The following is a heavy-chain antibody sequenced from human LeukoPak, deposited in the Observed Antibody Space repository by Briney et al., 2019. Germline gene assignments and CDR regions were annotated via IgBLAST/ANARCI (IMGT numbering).Heavy chain of an antibody. J-gene: IGHJ4*02. Sequence: SETLSLTCTVSGASISSYYWSWIRQPPGKGLEWIGFIHISGNTNYNPSLKSRVAISVDTSKNQFSLKLSSVTAADTAVYYCARHRNGNNHGYDYWGQGTLVTVSS. CDR3: ARHRNGNNHGYDY. CDR2: IHISGNT. V-gene: IGHV4-4*09. CDR1: GASISSYY. D-gene: IGHD1-14*01.